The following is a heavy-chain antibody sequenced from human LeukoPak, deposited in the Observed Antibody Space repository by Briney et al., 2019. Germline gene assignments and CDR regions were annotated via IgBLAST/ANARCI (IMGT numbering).Heavy chain of an antibody. Sequence: GESLRLSCAASGFTFSSSTFGSYTMTWVRQAQGKGLEWVSSISSTCTYIYYTDSVKGRFTISRDIANSILYLQMNSRRADDTAVYYCARDLDYSTGFDYWGQGTLVSVSS. V-gene: IGHV3-21*01. CDR3: ARDLDYSTGFDY. J-gene: IGHJ4*02. D-gene: IGHD4-11*01. CDR1: GFTFSSSTFGSYT. CDR2: ISSTCTYI.